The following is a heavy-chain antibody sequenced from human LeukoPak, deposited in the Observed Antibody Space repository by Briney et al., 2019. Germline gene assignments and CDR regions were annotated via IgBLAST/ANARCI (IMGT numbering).Heavy chain of an antibody. Sequence: GGSLRLSCAAAGFTFSSYAMSWVRQAPGKGLEWVSAISGSGGSTYYADSVKGRFTISRDNSKNTLYLQKNSLSAEDTAVYYGAKDGPPAYFDYWGQGTLVTVSS. CDR1: GFTFSSYA. J-gene: IGHJ4*02. CDR2: ISGSGGST. V-gene: IGHV3-23*01. CDR3: AKDGPPAYFDY.